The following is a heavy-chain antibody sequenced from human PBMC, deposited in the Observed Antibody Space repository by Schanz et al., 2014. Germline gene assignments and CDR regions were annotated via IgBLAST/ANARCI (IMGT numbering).Heavy chain of an antibody. CDR3: ATMWGYCTATACQILEVLDV. J-gene: IGHJ3*01. Sequence: QVQLVQSGAEVKKPGASVKVSCKASGYTFSDYYIHWVRQAPGQGLEWMGWINPNTGGTNFAQKFQGWVTVTRDTSTSTVYMELSSLRSEDTAMYYCATMWGYCTATACQILEVLDVWGQGTMVTVSS. CDR2: INPNTGGT. D-gene: IGHD2-8*02. V-gene: IGHV1-2*04. CDR1: GYTFSDYY.